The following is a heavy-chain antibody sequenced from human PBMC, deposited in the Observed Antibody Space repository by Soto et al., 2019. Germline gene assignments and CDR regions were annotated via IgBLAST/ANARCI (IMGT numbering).Heavy chain of an antibody. V-gene: IGHV3-7*03. CDR2: IEQDGSEK. CDR3: ARNSYGPYYYCGMDV. J-gene: IGHJ6*02. Sequence: EVQLVESGGGLVQPGGSLRLSCAASGFTFSSYWMSWVRQAPGNGLEWVADIEQDGSEKYYVDSVKGRFTISRDNAKNSLYLQMNSLRAEDTAVYYCARNSYGPYYYCGMDVGGQWTRVTVTS. CDR1: GFTFSSYW. D-gene: IGHD5-18*01.